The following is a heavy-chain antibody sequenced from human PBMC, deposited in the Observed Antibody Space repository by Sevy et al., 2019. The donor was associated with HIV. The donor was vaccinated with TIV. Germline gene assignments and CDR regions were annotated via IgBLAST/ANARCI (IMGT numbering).Heavy chain of an antibody. Sequence: ASVKVSCKASGYTFTGDYLHWVRQAPGHGLEWMGRVFPNSGGTNYAQTFQGRVTMTRDTSISTAYMELGRLRSDDTAVYYCARDGGGGTTNSGMDVWGQGTTVTVSS. CDR3: ARDGGGGTTNSGMDV. V-gene: IGHV1-2*06. CDR1: GYTFTGDY. D-gene: IGHD1-7*01. J-gene: IGHJ6*02. CDR2: VFPNSGGT.